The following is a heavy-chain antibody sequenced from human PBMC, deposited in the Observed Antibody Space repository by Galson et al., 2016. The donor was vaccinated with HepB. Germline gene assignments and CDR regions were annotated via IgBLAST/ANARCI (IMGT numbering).Heavy chain of an antibody. D-gene: IGHD2-15*01. CDR2: IYSGGST. Sequence: SLRLSCAASGFTVSNNYMRGVRQAPGKGLEWVSLIYSGGSTYYADSVKGRFTISRDSSKNTLYLQMSSLRAEDTAVYYCARNRHCSGGSCYGAWGQGTLVTVSS. J-gene: IGHJ5*02. CDR3: ARNRHCSGGSCYGA. V-gene: IGHV3-66*01. CDR1: GFTVSNNY.